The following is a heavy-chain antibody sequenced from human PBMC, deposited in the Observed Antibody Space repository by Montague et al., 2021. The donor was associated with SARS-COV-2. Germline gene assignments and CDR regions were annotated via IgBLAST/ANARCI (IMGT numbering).Heavy chain of an antibody. Sequence: SETLSLTCTFPGGTISSSSYYCAWIRQPPGKGLEWVGSVYSRGSTYYNPSLKSQVTISVDTSKNQFSLKLTSVTAADTAVYYCARHIVTMVRGGHIPMEGWFDPWGQGTLVTVSS. CDR1: GGTISSSSYY. CDR3: ARHIVTMVRGGHIPMEGWFDP. J-gene: IGHJ5*02. V-gene: IGHV4-39*01. CDR2: VYSRGST. D-gene: IGHD3-10*01.